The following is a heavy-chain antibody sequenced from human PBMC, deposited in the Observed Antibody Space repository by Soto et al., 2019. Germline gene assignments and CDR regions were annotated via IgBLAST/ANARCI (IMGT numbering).Heavy chain of an antibody. D-gene: IGHD3-10*01. Sequence: EVQLVESGGGLVKPGGSLRLSCAASGFTFSSYSMNWVRQAPGKGLEWVSSISSSSSYIYYADSVKGRFTISRDNAKNSLYLQMNNLRAEDTAVYYCASPVITMVRGVVPAAFDYWGQGTLVTVSS. V-gene: IGHV3-21*01. CDR1: GFTFSSYS. J-gene: IGHJ4*02. CDR3: ASPVITMVRGVVPAAFDY. CDR2: ISSSSSYI.